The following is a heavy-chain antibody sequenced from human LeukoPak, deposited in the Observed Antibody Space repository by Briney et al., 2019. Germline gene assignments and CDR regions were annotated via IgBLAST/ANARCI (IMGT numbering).Heavy chain of an antibody. J-gene: IGHJ4*02. CDR1: GGSISSSSYY. D-gene: IGHD3-3*01. CDR3: ASSITIFGVVIRFDY. Sequence: PSETLSLTCTVSGGSISSSSYYWGWNRQPPGKGLEWIGSIYYSGSTYYNPSLKSRVTISVDTSKNQFSLKLSSVTAADTAVYYCASSITIFGVVIRFDYWGQGTLVTVSS. V-gene: IGHV4-39*01. CDR2: IYYSGST.